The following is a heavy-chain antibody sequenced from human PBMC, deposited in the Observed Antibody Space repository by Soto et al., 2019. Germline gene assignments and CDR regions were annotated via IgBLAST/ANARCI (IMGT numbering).Heavy chain of an antibody. J-gene: IGHJ4*02. D-gene: IGHD6-13*01. V-gene: IGHV3-33*01. CDR3: ARDRIAAADY. Sequence: QVQLVESGGGVVQPGRSLRLSCAASGFTFSSYGMHWVRQAPGKGLEWVAVIWYDGSNKYYADSVKGRFTISRDNSKNTLYLQMNSLRAADTAVYYCARDRIAAADYWGQGTLVTVSS. CDR2: IWYDGSNK. CDR1: GFTFSSYG.